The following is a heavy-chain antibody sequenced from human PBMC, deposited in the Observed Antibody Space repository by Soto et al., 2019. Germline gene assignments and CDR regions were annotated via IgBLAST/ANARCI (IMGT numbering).Heavy chain of an antibody. J-gene: IGHJ4*02. CDR3: ASKHYYGSGSYLDY. CDR1: GGSVSSGSYY. D-gene: IGHD3-10*01. V-gene: IGHV4-61*01. Sequence: SETLSLTCTVSGGSVSSGSYYWSWIRQPPGKGLEWIGYIYYSGSTNYNPSLKSRVTISVDTSKNQFSLKLSSVTAADTAVYYCASKHYYGSGSYLDYWGQGTLVTVSS. CDR2: IYYSGST.